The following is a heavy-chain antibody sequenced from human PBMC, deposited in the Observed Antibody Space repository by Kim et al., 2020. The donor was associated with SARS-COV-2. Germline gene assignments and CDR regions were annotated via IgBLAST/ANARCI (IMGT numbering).Heavy chain of an antibody. V-gene: IGHV5-10-1*01. Sequence: TNYSPSVQGHVTISVDKSLSTAYLQWNSLKASDTAIYYCARRGSNYNFDYWGQGTPVTVSS. CDR2: T. CDR3: ARRGSNYNFDY. D-gene: IGHD3-10*01. J-gene: IGHJ4*02.